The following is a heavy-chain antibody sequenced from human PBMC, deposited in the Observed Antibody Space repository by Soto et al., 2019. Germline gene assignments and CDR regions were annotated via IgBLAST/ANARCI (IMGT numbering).Heavy chain of an antibody. CDR3: ARLGSDSYYYDSSGDPSVDY. J-gene: IGHJ4*02. D-gene: IGHD3-22*01. V-gene: IGHV5-10-1*03. CDR2: IDPSDSYT. Sequence: EVQLVQSGAEVKKPGESLRISCKGSGYSFTSYWISWLRQMPGKGLEWMGRIDPSDSYTNYSPSFQGHVTISADKSISTAYLQWSSLKASDTAMYYCARLGSDSYYYDSSGDPSVDYWGQGTLVTVSS. CDR1: GYSFTSYW.